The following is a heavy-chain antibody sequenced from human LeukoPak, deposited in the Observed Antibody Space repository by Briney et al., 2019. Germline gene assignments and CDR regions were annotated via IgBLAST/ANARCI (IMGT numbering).Heavy chain of an antibody. CDR1: GGSFSGYY. J-gene: IGHJ6*02. V-gene: IGHV4-34*01. CDR2: INHSGST. Sequence: PSETLSLTCAVYGGSFSGYYWSWIRQPPGKGLEWIGEINHSGSTNYNPSLKSRVTMSVDTSKNQFSLKLSSVTAADTAVYYCAREGVGARHVLFPAYLYGMDVWGQGTTVTVSS. D-gene: IGHD1-26*01. CDR3: AREGVGARHVLFPAYLYGMDV.